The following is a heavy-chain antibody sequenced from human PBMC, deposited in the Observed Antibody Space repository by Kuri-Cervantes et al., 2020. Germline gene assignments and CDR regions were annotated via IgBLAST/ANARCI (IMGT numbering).Heavy chain of an antibody. CDR3: ARGGVDIVATIHYYYYYYMDV. CDR1: GYTLTELS. D-gene: IGHD5-12*01. J-gene: IGHJ6*03. Sequence: ALVKVSCKVSGYTLTELSMHWVRQAPGQGLEWMGIINPSGGSTSYAQKFQGRVTMTRDTSTSTVYMELSSLRSEDTAVYYCARGGVDIVATIHYYYYYYMDVWGKGTTVTVSS. CDR2: INPSGGST. V-gene: IGHV1-46*01.